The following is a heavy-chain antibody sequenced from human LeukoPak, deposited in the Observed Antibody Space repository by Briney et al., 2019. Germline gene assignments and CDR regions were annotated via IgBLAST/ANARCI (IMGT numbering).Heavy chain of an antibody. Sequence: GGSLRLSCAASGFTFSGYWMHWVRQAPGKGLEWVAVISYDGGNKYYADSVKGRFTISRDNSKNTLYLQMNSLRAEDTAVYYCARDLARRGYSGYEGYYYYGMDVWGQGTTVTVSS. CDR2: ISYDGGNK. D-gene: IGHD5-12*01. V-gene: IGHV3-30-3*01. CDR1: GFTFSGYW. J-gene: IGHJ6*02. CDR3: ARDLARRGYSGYEGYYYYGMDV.